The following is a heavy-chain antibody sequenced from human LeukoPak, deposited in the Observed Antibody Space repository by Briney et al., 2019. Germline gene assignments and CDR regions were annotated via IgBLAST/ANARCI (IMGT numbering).Heavy chain of an antibody. J-gene: IGHJ3*02. CDR1: GYSISSGYY. Sequence: SETLSLTCTVSGYSISSGYYWGWIRQPPGKGLEWIGSIYHSGSTYYNPSLKSRVTMSLDTSKNQFSLKLSSVTAADTAVYYCARDGPYYYNSSGYYDAFDIWGQGTMVTVSS. CDR3: ARDGPYYYNSSGYYDAFDI. D-gene: IGHD3-22*01. CDR2: IYHSGST. V-gene: IGHV4-38-2*02.